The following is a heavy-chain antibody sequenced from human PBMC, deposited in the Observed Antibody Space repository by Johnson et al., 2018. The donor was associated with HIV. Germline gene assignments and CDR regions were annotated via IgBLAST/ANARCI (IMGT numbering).Heavy chain of an antibody. CDR1: GFTFDDYG. CDR2: INWNGGST. J-gene: IGHJ3*02. D-gene: IGHD2-8*02. CDR3: ARSGLFVLVVYAPDVFDI. V-gene: IGHV3-20*04. Sequence: VQLVESGGGVVQPGGSLRLSCAASGFTFDDYGMSWVRQAPGKGLEWVSGINWNGGSTGYADSVKGRFTISRDNAKNSLYLQMNSLRAEDTAVYYCARSGLFVLVVYAPDVFDIWGQGTMVTVSS.